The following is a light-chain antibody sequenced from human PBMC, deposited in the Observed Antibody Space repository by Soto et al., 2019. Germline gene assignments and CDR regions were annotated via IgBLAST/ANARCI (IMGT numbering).Light chain of an antibody. CDR3: ASYTSSAPYV. CDR2: DVT. CDR1: SSDVGGYNY. V-gene: IGLV2-14*01. J-gene: IGLJ1*01. Sequence: QSVLTQPASVSGSPGQSITISCTGTSSDVGGYNYVSWYQQHPGKAPKLMIYDVTNRPSGVSSRFSGSKSGNTASLTISGLQAEDEADYYCASYTSSAPYVIGTGTKVTVL.